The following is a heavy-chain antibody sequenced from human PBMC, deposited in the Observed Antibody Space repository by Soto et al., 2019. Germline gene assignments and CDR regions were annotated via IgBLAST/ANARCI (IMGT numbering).Heavy chain of an antibody. CDR2: IYYTGST. V-gene: IGHV4-59*13. CDR3: ARANWYSEY. CDR1: GGSINNDY. D-gene: IGHD7-27*01. Sequence: QVHLQESGPGLVKPSETLSLTCTVSGGSINNDYWSWIRQPPGKGLEWIGYIYYTGSTNYNPSLKSRVTMSVDTSKNQFSLNLTSLTAADTAIYYCARANWYSEYWGQGTLVTVSS. J-gene: IGHJ4*02.